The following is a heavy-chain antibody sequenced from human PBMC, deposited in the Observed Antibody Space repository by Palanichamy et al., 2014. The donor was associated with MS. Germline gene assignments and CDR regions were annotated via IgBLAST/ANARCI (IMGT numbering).Heavy chain of an antibody. J-gene: IGHJ4*02. D-gene: IGHD3-10*01. Sequence: LEWVSLIYSGGNTDYADSVKGRFTISRDNSKNTLYLQINSVRAEDTAVYYCARGPSYYSGSGTYFDYWGQGTLVTVSS. CDR3: ARGPSYYSGSGTYFDY. CDR2: IYSGGNT. V-gene: IGHV3-66*01.